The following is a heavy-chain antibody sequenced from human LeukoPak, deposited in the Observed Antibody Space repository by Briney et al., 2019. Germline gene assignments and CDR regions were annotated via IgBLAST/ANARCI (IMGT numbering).Heavy chain of an antibody. J-gene: IGHJ4*02. D-gene: IGHD6-13*01. V-gene: IGHV3-30*02. CDR2: IRYDGSNK. CDR3: AKDQLSSKVGFSSSWYGLRYFDY. Sequence: GGSLRLSCAASGFTFSSYGMHWVRQAPGKGLEWVAFIRYDGSNKYYADSVKGRFTISRDNSKNTLYLQMNSLRAEDTAVYYCAKDQLSSKVGFSSSWYGLRYFDYWGQGTLVTVPS. CDR1: GFTFSSYG.